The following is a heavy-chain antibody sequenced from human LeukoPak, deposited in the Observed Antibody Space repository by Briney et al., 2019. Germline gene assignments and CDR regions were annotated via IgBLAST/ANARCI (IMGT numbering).Heavy chain of an antibody. V-gene: IGHV4-30-4*01. D-gene: IGHD3-3*01. CDR1: AGSITSHDYY. Sequence: SQTLSLTCTVSAGSITSHDYYWSWIRQAPGKGLEWIGYTHNSGSTFYNPSLKSRFTISVDTSKNQFSLKVRSVTATDTAVYYCAREGHDFWSGSRGWFDPWGPGTLVTVSS. CDR3: AREGHDFWSGSRGWFDP. CDR2: THNSGST. J-gene: IGHJ5*02.